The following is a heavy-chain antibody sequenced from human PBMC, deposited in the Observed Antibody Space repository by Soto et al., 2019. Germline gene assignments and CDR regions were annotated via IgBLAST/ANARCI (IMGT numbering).Heavy chain of an antibody. V-gene: IGHV4-59*03. CDR2: IYYGEKT. J-gene: IGHJ5*02. CDR1: GASFTSYY. D-gene: IGHD1-26*01. Sequence: SETLSLTCTVSGASFTSYYWSWIRQPPGKGLEWIGYIYYGEKTNYNPSLKNRVTISRDTSKNQVFLRLTSVTAADTAMYYCDRRSTERHNWFDPWGKGTMVTVSS. CDR3: DRRSTERHNWFDP.